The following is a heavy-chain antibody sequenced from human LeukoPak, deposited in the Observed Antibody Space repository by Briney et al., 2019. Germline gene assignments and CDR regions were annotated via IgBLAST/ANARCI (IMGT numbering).Heavy chain of an antibody. D-gene: IGHD6-13*01. CDR2: TYYRSKWYN. CDR3: ARAGVSSSWYVPYYFDY. J-gene: IGHJ4*02. CDR1: GDSVSSNSAA. V-gene: IGHV6-1*01. Sequence: SQTLSLTCAISGDSVSSNSAAWNWIRQSPSRGLEWLGRTYYRSKWYNDYAVSVKSRITINPDTSKNQFSLQLNSVTPEDTAVYYCARAGVSSSWYVPYYFDYWGQGTLVTVSS.